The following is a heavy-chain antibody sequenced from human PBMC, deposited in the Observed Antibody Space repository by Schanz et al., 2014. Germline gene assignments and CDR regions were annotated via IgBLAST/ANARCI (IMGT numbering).Heavy chain of an antibody. J-gene: IGHJ5*02. D-gene: IGHD3-16*01. CDR3: ARHGGYYDVLNSFDI. CDR2: VYFSGTT. Sequence: QLQLQESGPGLVKPSETLSLTCTVSGGSISSGESYWGWIRQSPEEGLQYIGSVYFSGTTAYSPASKGRVSISVDTSKNQSSLMLTSVPAADTAVYFCARHGGYYDVLNSFDIWGQGTLVTVSS. CDR1: GGSISSGESY. V-gene: IGHV4-39*01.